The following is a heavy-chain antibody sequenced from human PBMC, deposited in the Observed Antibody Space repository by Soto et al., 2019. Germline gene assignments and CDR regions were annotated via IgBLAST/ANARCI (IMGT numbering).Heavy chain of an antibody. Sequence: QVQLVQSGAEVKKPGSSVKVSCKASGGTFSSYAISWVRQAPGQGLEWMGGIIPIFGTANYAQKFQGRVTFPADESTSTAYMELSSLRSEDTAVYYCARAPPPDCSGGSCYSFYYGMDVWGQGTTVTVSS. D-gene: IGHD2-15*01. J-gene: IGHJ6*02. V-gene: IGHV1-69*01. CDR1: GGTFSSYA. CDR3: ARAPPPDCSGGSCYSFYYGMDV. CDR2: IIPIFGTA.